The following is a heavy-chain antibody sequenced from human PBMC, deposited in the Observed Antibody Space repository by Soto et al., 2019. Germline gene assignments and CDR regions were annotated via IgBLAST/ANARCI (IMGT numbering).Heavy chain of an antibody. CDR2: ISNDARNT. V-gene: IGHV3-74*01. CDR1: GFTFSNYC. D-gene: IGHD3-10*01. Sequence: EVQLVESGGGLVQPGGSLRLSCAASGFTFSNYCMHWVRQAPGKGLVWVSRISNDARNTTYADSVKGRFTISRDNAKNTLYLPMSSLRAEDTAVYYCVRVGRVVPDGSFRGDFYYCYYMDVWGQGTTVTVSS. CDR3: VRVGRVVPDGSFRGDFYYCYYMDV. J-gene: IGHJ6*03.